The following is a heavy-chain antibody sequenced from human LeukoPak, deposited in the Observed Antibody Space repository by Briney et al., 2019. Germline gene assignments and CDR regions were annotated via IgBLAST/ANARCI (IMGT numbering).Heavy chain of an antibody. J-gene: IGHJ5*02. CDR2: IIPIFGIA. V-gene: IGHV1-69*04. Sequence: SVKVSCKASGGTFSSYAISWVRQAPGQGLEWVGRIIPIFGIANYAQKFQGRVTITADKSTSTAYMELSSLRSEDTAVYYCAREGDSSGYYSNWFDPWGQGTLVTVSS. D-gene: IGHD3-22*01. CDR1: GGTFSSYA. CDR3: AREGDSSGYYSNWFDP.